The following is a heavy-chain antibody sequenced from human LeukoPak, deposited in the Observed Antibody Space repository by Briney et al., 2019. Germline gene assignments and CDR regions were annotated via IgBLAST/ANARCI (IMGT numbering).Heavy chain of an antibody. V-gene: IGHV4-59*01. D-gene: IGHD3-3*01. CDR3: ARAKSQGFTIFGVLIESFDP. Sequence: PSETLSLTCAVYGGSFSGYYWSWIRQPPGKGLEWIGYIYYSGSTNYNPSLKSRVTISLDTSKNQFSLKLTSVSAADTAVYYCARAKSQGFTIFGVLIESFDPWGQGTLVTVSS. CDR1: GGSFSGYY. CDR2: IYYSGST. J-gene: IGHJ5*02.